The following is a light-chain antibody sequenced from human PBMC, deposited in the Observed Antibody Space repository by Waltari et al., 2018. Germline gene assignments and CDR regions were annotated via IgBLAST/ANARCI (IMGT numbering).Light chain of an antibody. J-gene: IGKJ1*01. Sequence: DIQMTQSPSTLSASVGDRVTITCRASQSINSWLAWYQQKPGKAPNLLIYKASTLESGVPSRFSGSGSGTEFTLTISSLQPDDFATYYCQQYNSYSRTFGQGTKVKSN. V-gene: IGKV1-5*03. CDR2: KAS. CDR1: QSINSW. CDR3: QQYNSYSRT.